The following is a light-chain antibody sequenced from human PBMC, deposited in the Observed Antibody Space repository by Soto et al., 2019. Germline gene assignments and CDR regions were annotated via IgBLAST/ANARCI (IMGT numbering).Light chain of an antibody. V-gene: IGLV2-23*02. CDR2: EVT. J-gene: IGLJ1*01. CDR3: CSYAGSNYV. CDR1: SSDVGSYNL. Sequence: QSVLTQPASVSGSPGQAITISCTGTSSDVGSYNLVSWYQQHPGKAPKLMIYEVTKRPSGVSNRFSGSKSDNTASLTISGLQAEDEADYYCCSYAGSNYVIGTGTKVTVL.